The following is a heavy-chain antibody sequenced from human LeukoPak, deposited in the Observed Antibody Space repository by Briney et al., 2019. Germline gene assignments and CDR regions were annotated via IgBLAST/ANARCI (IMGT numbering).Heavy chain of an antibody. CDR3: AKDGIRNAESFYYFDY. J-gene: IGHJ4*02. CDR2: ISGSGGST. CDR1: GFTFSSYG. Sequence: GGSLRLSCAASGFTFSSYGMSWVRQAPGKGREWVSAISGSGGSTYYADSVKGRFTISRANSKNTLYLQMNSLRAEDTAVYYCAKDGIRNAESFYYFDYWGQGTLVTVSS. D-gene: IGHD1-1*01. V-gene: IGHV3-23*01.